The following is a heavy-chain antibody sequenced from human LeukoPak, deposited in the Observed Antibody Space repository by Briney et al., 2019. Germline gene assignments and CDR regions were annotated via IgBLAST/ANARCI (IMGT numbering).Heavy chain of an antibody. Sequence: GGSLRLSCAASGFSFSDNSMTWVRQAPGKGLKWVSAISGSGGSTYYADSVKGRFTISRDNSKNTLYLQMNSLRAEDTALYYCAKDDSGWHPLGFDYWGQGILVTVSS. CDR1: GFSFSDNS. D-gene: IGHD6-19*01. CDR2: ISGSGGST. V-gene: IGHV3-23*01. J-gene: IGHJ4*02. CDR3: AKDDSGWHPLGFDY.